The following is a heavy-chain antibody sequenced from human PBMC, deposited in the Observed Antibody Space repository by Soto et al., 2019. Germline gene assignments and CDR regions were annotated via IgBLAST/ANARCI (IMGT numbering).Heavy chain of an antibody. CDR1: GGTFSSYT. J-gene: IGHJ6*02. V-gene: IGHV1-69*08. CDR3: ARDPHTVTTHNYYGMDV. Sequence: QVQLVQSGAEVKKPGSSVKVSCKASGGTFSSYTISWVRQAPGQGLEWMGRIIPILGIANYAQKFQGRVTITADKSTSTAYIELSSLRSEDTAVYYCARDPHTVTTHNYYGMDVWGQGTTVTVSS. CDR2: IIPILGIA. D-gene: IGHD4-17*01.